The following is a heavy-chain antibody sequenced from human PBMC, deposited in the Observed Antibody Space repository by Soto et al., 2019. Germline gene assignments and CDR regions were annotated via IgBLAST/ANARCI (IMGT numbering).Heavy chain of an antibody. J-gene: IGHJ4*02. CDR3: ASADYGDYSFG. V-gene: IGHV3-21*01. CDR2: ISSSSSYI. Sequence: GGSLRLSCAASGFTFSSYSMNWVRQAPGKGLEWVSSISSSSSYIYYADSVKGRFTISRDNAKNSLYLQMNSLRAEDTAVYYCASADYGDYSFGWGQGTLGTVSS. CDR1: GFTFSSYS. D-gene: IGHD4-17*01.